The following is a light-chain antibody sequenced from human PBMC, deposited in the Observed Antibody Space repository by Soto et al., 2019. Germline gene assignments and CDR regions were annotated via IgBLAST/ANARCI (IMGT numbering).Light chain of an antibody. CDR2: DVS. CDR3: SSYKSSSLYV. Sequence: QSALTQPASVSGSPGQSITISCTGTSSDVGGYNYVSWYQQHPGKAPKLMIYDVSNRPSGVSNRFSGSKSGNTASLTISGLQAEDEADYYCSSYKSSSLYVFGTGPKVTVL. J-gene: IGLJ1*01. CDR1: SSDVGGYNY. V-gene: IGLV2-14*01.